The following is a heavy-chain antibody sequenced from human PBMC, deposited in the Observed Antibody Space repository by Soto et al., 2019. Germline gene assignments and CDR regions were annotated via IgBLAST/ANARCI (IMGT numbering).Heavy chain of an antibody. V-gene: IGHV3-48*02. CDR2: ISSSSSTI. CDR1: GFNFGDSY. Sequence: GVSLILSCAGSGFNFGDSYMSWFRQAPGEGLEWLSYISSSSSTIYYAYSVKGRFTISRDNAKNSLYLQMNSLRDEDTAVYYCARAGVGATTYYWGQGTLVTVSS. J-gene: IGHJ4*02. CDR3: ARAGVGATTYY. D-gene: IGHD1-26*01.